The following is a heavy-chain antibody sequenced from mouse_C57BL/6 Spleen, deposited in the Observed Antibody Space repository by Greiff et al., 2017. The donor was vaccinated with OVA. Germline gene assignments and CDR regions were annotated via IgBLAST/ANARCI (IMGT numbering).Heavy chain of an antibody. Sequence: QVQLQQSGAELVRPGTSVKLSCKASGYTFTSYWMHWVKQRPGQGLEWIGVIDPSDSYTTYNQKFKGKATLTVDTSSSTAYMQLSSLTSEYSAVYYCANPYYYGSSYWYFDVWGTGTTVTVSS. V-gene: IGHV1-59*01. CDR1: GYTFTSYW. J-gene: IGHJ1*03. CDR3: ANPYYYGSSYWYFDV. CDR2: IDPSDSYT. D-gene: IGHD1-1*01.